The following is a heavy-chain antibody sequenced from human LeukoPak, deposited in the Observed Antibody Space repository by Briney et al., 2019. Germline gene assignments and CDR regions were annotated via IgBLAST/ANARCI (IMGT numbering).Heavy chain of an antibody. CDR2: IYYSGTT. D-gene: IGHD6-13*01. CDR3: ARGVSIAAGQYGY. J-gene: IGHJ4*02. V-gene: IGHV4-59*11. CDR1: GGSISSHY. Sequence: SETLSLTCTVSGGSISSHYWSWIRQPPGKGLEWIGYIYYSGTTNYNPSLKSRVTISVDTSKNQFSLKLSSVTAADTAVYYCARGVSIAAGQYGYWGQGTLVTVSS.